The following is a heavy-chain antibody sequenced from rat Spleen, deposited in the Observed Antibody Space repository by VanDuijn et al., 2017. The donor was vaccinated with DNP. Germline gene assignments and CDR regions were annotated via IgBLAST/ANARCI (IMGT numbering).Heavy chain of an antibody. J-gene: IGHJ3*01. CDR1: GFTFSSFP. D-gene: IGHD1-12*02. Sequence: EVQLVESGGGLVQPGRSLKLSCAASGFTFSSFPMAWVRQAPKKGLEWVASISSVGGGTYYPDSVKGRFTISRDNGKNTLYLQMDSLRSEDTASYYCARHTFDGTYYYGRFAYWGQGTLVTVSS. CDR3: ARHTFDGTYYYGRFAY. V-gene: IGHV5S13*01. CDR2: ISSVGGGT.